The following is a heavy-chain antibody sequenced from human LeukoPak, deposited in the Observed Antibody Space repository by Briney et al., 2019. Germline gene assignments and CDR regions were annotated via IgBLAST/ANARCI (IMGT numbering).Heavy chain of an antibody. CDR2: IYYSGST. CDR3: ARVVLRYFDWSYGMDV. Sequence: SQTLSLTCTVSGGSISSDDYYWSWIRQPPGKGLEWIGYIYYSGSTYYNPSLKGRVTISVDTSKNQFSLKLSSVTAADTAVYYCARVVLRYFDWSYGMDVWGQGTTVTVSS. D-gene: IGHD3-9*01. J-gene: IGHJ6*02. CDR1: GGSISSDDYY. V-gene: IGHV4-30-4*01.